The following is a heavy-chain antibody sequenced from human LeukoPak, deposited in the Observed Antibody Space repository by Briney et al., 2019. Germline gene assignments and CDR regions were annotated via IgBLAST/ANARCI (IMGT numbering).Heavy chain of an antibody. V-gene: IGHV4-61*02. CDR3: ARHQWVPAFDV. CDR1: GGSISSGSYY. J-gene: IGHJ3*01. Sequence: SQTLSLTCTVSGGSISSGSYYWSWIRQPAGKGLEWIGRIYTSGSTNYNPSLKSRVTISVDTSKNQFSLKLSSVTAADTAVYYCARHQWVPAFDVWGQGTMVTVSS. CDR2: IYTSGST. D-gene: IGHD1-26*01.